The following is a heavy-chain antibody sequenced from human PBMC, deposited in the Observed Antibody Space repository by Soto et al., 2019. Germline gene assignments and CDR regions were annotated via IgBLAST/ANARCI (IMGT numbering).Heavy chain of an antibody. CDR3: AKGGVGSSWTKYYFES. CDR1: GFSLKNYA. J-gene: IGHJ4*01. D-gene: IGHD6-13*01. CDR2: ITVTAANG. V-gene: IGHV3-23*01. Sequence: GGSLRLSCVGSGFSLKNYAMTWVRQAPGKGLEWVSVITVTAANGYYADSVQGRFTISRDNSKNTLYLQMHSLRAEDTAVYYCAKGGVGSSWTKYYFESWGHGTLVTVSS.